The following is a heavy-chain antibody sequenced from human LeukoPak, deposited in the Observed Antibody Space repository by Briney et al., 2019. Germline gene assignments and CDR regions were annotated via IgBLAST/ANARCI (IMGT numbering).Heavy chain of an antibody. CDR2: INPSGGST. CDR1: GYTFTSYY. D-gene: IGHD4-17*01. J-gene: IGHJ4*02. V-gene: IGHV1-46*01. Sequence: ASVKVSCKASGYTFTSYYMHWVRQAPGRGLEWMGIINPSGGSTSYAQKFQGRVTMTRDMSTSTVYMELSSLRSEDTAVYYCARDLGRTDYGRTYYFDYWGQGTLVTVSS. CDR3: ARDLGRTDYGRTYYFDY.